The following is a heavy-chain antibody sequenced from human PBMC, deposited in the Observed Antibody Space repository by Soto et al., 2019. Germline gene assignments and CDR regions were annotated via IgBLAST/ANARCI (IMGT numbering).Heavy chain of an antibody. J-gene: IGHJ6*02. CDR1: GYTFTSYG. CDR2: ISAYNGNT. V-gene: IGHV1-18*04. D-gene: IGHD1-20*01. CDR3: AATITGTPGYYGMDV. Sequence: ASVKVSCKASGYTFTSYGISWVRQAPVQGLEWMGWISAYNGNTNYAQKLQSRVTMTTDTSTSTAYMELRSLRSDDTAVYYCAATITGTPGYYGMDVWGQGTTVTVSS.